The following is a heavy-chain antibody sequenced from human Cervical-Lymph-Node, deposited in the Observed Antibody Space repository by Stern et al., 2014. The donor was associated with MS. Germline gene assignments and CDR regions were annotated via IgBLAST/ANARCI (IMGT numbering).Heavy chain of an antibody. CDR3: ARIRGTARLIDY. CDR2: IDWDGDK. V-gene: IGHV2-70*01. Sequence: QVTLRESGPALVKPTQTLTLTCTFSGFSLSTGGMCVTWIRQPPGKALEWLGLIDWDGDKYYRTPLRTRLTISKDTFKNQVVLTMTNMDPVDTATYHCARIRGTARLIDYWGQGTLVTVSS. J-gene: IGHJ4*02. CDR1: GFSLSTGGMC. D-gene: IGHD1/OR15-1a*01.